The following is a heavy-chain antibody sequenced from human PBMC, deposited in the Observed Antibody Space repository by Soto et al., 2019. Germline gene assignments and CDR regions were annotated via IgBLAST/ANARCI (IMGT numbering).Heavy chain of an antibody. D-gene: IGHD3-10*01. J-gene: IGHJ5*02. Sequence: ASVKVSCKASGYTFTSYYMHWVRQAPGQGLEWMGIINPSGGSTSYAQKFQGRVTMTRDTSTSTVYMELSSLRSEDTAVYYCARGMVRGVIKGNWFDPWGQGTLVTVSS. CDR3: ARGMVRGVIKGNWFDP. CDR2: INPSGGST. V-gene: IGHV1-46*01. CDR1: GYTFTSYY.